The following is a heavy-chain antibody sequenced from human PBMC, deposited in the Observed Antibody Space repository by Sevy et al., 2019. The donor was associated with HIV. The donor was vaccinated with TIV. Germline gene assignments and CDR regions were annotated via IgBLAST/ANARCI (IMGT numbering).Heavy chain of an antibody. V-gene: IGHV3-30-3*01. CDR1: GFTFSSYA. J-gene: IGHJ4*02. Sequence: GGSLRLSCAASGFTFSSYAMHWVRQAPGKGLEWVAVISYDGSNKYCADSVKGRFTISRDNSKNTLYLQMDSLRAEDTAVYYCARTHPRYSSGWSPFDYWGQGTLVTVSS. D-gene: IGHD6-19*01. CDR3: ARTHPRYSSGWSPFDY. CDR2: ISYDGSNK.